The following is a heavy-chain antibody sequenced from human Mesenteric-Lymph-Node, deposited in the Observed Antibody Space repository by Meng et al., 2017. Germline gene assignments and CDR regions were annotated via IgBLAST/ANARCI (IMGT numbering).Heavy chain of an antibody. J-gene: IGHJ6*02. CDR1: GYTFTSYD. CDR2: INGYNGDT. Sequence: ASVKVSCKASGYTFTSYDINWVRQATGQGLEWMGWINGYNGDTNYAQKFQGRVTMTTDTSTSTAYMELRSLSSDDTAVYYCARDGILTEYYFYGMDVWGQGTTVTVSS. CDR3: ARDGILTEYYFYGMDV. V-gene: IGHV1-18*01.